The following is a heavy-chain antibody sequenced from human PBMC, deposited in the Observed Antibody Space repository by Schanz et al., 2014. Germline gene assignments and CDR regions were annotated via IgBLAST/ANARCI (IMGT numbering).Heavy chain of an antibody. CDR3: ARPALWFGDNCFDR. V-gene: IGHV3-74*01. CDR1: GFTFSSYW. D-gene: IGHD3-10*01. Sequence: EVQLVESGGGLVQPGGSLRLSCAASGFTFSSYWMHWVRQVPGKGLVWVSRIKSDGSSTSYADSVKGRFTISRDNAKNTLYLQMNSLRAEDTAVYYCARPALWFGDNCFDRWGQGTLVTVSS. CDR2: IKSDGSST. J-gene: IGHJ5*02.